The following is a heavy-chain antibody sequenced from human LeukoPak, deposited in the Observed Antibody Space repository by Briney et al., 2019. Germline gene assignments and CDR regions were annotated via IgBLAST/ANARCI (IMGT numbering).Heavy chain of an antibody. Sequence: SETLSLTCTVSGGSISSYYWTWIRQPAGKGLEWIGRISTSGNTNYTPSLKSRVTMSVDTSRNHFSLKLTSVTAANAAVYYCARGEGNYFDYWGQGALVTVSS. J-gene: IGHJ4*02. CDR2: ISTSGNT. CDR1: GGSISSYY. CDR3: ARGEGNYFDY. V-gene: IGHV4-4*07.